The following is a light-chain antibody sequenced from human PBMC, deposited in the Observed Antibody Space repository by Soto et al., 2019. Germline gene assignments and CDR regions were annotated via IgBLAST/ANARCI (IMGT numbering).Light chain of an antibody. J-gene: IGKJ5*01. CDR3: QQSFSTPIT. Sequence: DIQMTQSPSSLSASVGDRVAITCRASQSISTYLHWYQQKPGKAPRLLIYLASSLQSGVPSRFRGSGSGTDFTLTISSLQPEDFATYYCQQSFSTPITFGQGTRLDIK. CDR2: LAS. CDR1: QSISTY. V-gene: IGKV1-39*01.